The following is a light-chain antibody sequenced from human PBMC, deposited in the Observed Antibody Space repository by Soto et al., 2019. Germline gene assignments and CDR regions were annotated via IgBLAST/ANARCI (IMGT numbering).Light chain of an antibody. CDR2: EVS. CDR3: SSYISSVGYV. J-gene: IGLJ1*01. Sequence: QSALTQPASVSGSPGQSITISCTGTSSYVGGYNYVSWYQQHPGKAPKFIMYEVSNRPSGVSNRFSGSKSGNTASLTISGLQSEDEADYYCSSYISSVGYVFGTGTKLTV. CDR1: SSYVGGYNY. V-gene: IGLV2-14*01.